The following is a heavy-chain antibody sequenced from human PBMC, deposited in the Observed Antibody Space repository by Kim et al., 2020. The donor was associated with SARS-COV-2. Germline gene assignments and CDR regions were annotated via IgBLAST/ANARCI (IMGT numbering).Heavy chain of an antibody. V-gene: IGHV4-31*02. Sequence: NPSLMSRLTMSVDTSKNQFSLKLSSVTAADTAVYYWASTMVYGNNVFDPWGQGTLVTVSS. CDR3: ASTMVYGNNVFDP. D-gene: IGHD2-8*01. J-gene: IGHJ5*02.